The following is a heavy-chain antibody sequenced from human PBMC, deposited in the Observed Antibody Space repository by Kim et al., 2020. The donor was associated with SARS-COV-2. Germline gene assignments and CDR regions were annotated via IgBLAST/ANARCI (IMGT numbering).Heavy chain of an antibody. V-gene: IGHV4-34*01. CDR1: GGSFSGYY. Sequence: TETLSLTCAVYGGSFSGYYWSWIRQPPGKGLEWIGEINHSGSTNYNPSLKSRVTISVDTSKNQFSLKLSSVTAADTAVYYCARAGYSSGWYSGGAFDIWGQGTMVTVSS. CDR2: INHSGST. D-gene: IGHD6-19*01. CDR3: ARAGYSSGWYSGGAFDI. J-gene: IGHJ3*02.